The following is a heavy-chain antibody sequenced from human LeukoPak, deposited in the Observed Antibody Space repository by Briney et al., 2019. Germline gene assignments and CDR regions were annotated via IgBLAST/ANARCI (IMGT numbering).Heavy chain of an antibody. Sequence: PGGSLRLSCVASGFTFSHYSMNWVRQAPGKGLEWVSSIRFTGSYIYYADSVKGRFTISRDDAKNLLSLQMISLRAEDTAVYYCARAKDSSSWYWGYYYYGMDVWGQGTTVTVSS. CDR3: ARAKDSSSWYWGYYYYGMDV. V-gene: IGHV3-21*01. D-gene: IGHD6-13*01. CDR2: IRFTGSYI. CDR1: GFTFSHYS. J-gene: IGHJ6*02.